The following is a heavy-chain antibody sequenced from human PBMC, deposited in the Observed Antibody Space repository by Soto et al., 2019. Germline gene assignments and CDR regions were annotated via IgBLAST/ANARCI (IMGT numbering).Heavy chain of an antibody. CDR3: ARGSPELARLTFDY. Sequence: SLRLSCAASGFTFSSYAMHWVRQAPGKGLEWVAVISYDGSNKYYADSVKGRFTISRDNSKNTLYLQMNSLRAEDTAVYYCARGSPELARLTFDYWGQGTLVTVSS. V-gene: IGHV3-30-3*01. J-gene: IGHJ4*02. CDR1: GFTFSSYA. CDR2: ISYDGSNK. D-gene: IGHD1-26*01.